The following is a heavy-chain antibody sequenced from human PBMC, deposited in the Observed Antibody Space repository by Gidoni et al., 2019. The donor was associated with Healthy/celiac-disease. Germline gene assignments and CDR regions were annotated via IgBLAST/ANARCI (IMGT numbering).Heavy chain of an antibody. D-gene: IGHD3-22*01. J-gene: IGHJ3*02. CDR1: GGSISSGGYY. Sequence: QVQLQESGPGLVKPSQTLSLTCTVSGGSISSGGYYWSWIRQHPGKGLEWIGYIYYSGSTYYNPSLKSRVTISVATSKNQFSLKLSSVTAADTAVYYCARDQWYYYDSSGYYYVDAFDIWGQGTMVTVSS. CDR3: ARDQWYYYDSSGYYYVDAFDI. V-gene: IGHV4-31*03. CDR2: IYYSGST.